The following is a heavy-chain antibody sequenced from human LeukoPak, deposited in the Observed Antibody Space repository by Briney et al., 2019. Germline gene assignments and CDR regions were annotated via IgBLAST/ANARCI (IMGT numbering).Heavy chain of an antibody. CDR3: ARDPSGNLHFDY. D-gene: IGHD6-19*01. CDR1: GFLFSSSY. Sequence: GGSLRLSCAASGFLFSSSYMNWVRQAPGKGLEWVLVLYSGGSTFYADSVKGRFTISRDTSKNTLYLHMNSLRADDTAVYYCARDPSGNLHFDYWGQGTLVTVSS. V-gene: IGHV3-53*01. CDR2: LYSGGST. J-gene: IGHJ4*02.